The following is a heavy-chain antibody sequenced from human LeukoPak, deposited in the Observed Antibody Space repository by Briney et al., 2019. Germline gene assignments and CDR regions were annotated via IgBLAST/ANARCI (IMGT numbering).Heavy chain of an antibody. D-gene: IGHD6-6*01. CDR2: INHSGST. Sequence: SETLSLTCAVYGGSFSGYYWSWIRQPPGKGLEWIGEINHSGSTNCNPSLKSRVTISVDTSKNQFSLKLSSVTAADTAVYYCARGSRIAARPWGYYYYYMDVWGKGTTVTVSS. CDR1: GGSFSGYY. J-gene: IGHJ6*03. V-gene: IGHV4-34*01. CDR3: ARGSRIAARPWGYYYYYMDV.